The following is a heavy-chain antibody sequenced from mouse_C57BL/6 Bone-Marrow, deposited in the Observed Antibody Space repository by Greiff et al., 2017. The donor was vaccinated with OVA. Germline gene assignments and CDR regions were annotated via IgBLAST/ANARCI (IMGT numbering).Heavy chain of an antibody. D-gene: IGHD1-1*01. J-gene: IGHJ1*03. CDR3: ALRWYFDV. Sequence: EVKLQQSGPELVKPGASVKISCKASGYTFTDYYMNWVKQSHGKSLEWIGDINPNNGGTSYNQKFKGKATLTVDKSSSTAYMELRSLTSEDSAVYYCALRWYFDVWGTGTTVTVSS. CDR2: INPNNGGT. V-gene: IGHV1-26*01. CDR1: GYTFTDYY.